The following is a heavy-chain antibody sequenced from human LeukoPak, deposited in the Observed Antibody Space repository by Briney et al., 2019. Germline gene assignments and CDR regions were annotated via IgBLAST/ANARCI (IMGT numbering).Heavy chain of an antibody. CDR3: ARASGAAAGTWNYYYYGMDV. CDR2: IIPIFGTA. D-gene: IGHD6-13*01. V-gene: IGHV1-69*13. CDR1: GGTFSSYA. Sequence: ASVKVSCKASGGTFSSYAISWVRQAPGQGLEWMGGIIPIFGTANYAQKFQGRVTITADESTSTAYMELSSLRSEGTAVYYCARASGAAAGTWNYYYYGMDVWGQGTTVTVSS. J-gene: IGHJ6*02.